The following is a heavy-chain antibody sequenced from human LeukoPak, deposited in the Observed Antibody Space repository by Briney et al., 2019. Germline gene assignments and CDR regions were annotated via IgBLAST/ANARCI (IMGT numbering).Heavy chain of an antibody. D-gene: IGHD2-15*01. Sequence: SETLSLTCTVSGYSISSSSYYWGWMRQAPGKGLDWIVRIYYSGCTYYNASVKSRVTKAVDTSKNQFALKQSSVTAADTVVYYCASIYWSGGSCYGFDYWGQGTLVTVSS. J-gene: IGHJ4*02. CDR1: GYSISSSSYY. CDR2: IYYSGCT. V-gene: IGHV4-39*01. CDR3: ASIYWSGGSCYGFDY.